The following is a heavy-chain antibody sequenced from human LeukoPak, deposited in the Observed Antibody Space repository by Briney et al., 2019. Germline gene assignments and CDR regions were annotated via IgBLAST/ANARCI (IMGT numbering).Heavy chain of an antibody. D-gene: IGHD3-9*01. V-gene: IGHV1-69*04. Sequence: SVKVSCKASGGTFSSYAISWVRQAPGQGLEWMGRIIPILGIANYAQKFQGRVTITADKSTSTAYMELSSLRSEDTAVYYSAVTYYDILTGYPYNWFDPWGQGTLVTVSS. CDR2: IIPILGIA. CDR1: GGTFSSYA. CDR3: AVTYYDILTGYPYNWFDP. J-gene: IGHJ5*02.